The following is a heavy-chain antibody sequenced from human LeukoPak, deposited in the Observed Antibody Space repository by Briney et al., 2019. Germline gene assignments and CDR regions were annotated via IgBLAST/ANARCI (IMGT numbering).Heavy chain of an antibody. CDR2: INHSGST. CDR1: GGSFSGYY. V-gene: IGHV4-34*01. CDR3: ARTRGSSSWYLNWFDP. J-gene: IGHJ5*02. Sequence: PSETLSLTCAVYGGSFSGYYWSWIRQPPGKGLEWIGEINHSGSTNYNPSLKSRVTISVDTSKNQFSLKLSSVTAADTAVYYCARTRGSSSWYLNWFDPWGQGTLVTVSS. D-gene: IGHD6-13*01.